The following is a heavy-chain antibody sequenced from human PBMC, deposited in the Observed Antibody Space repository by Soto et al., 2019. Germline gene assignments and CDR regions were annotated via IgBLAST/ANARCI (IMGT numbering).Heavy chain of an antibody. V-gene: IGHV4-34*01. J-gene: IGHJ4*02. D-gene: IGHD6-6*01. Sequence: QVQLQQWGAGLLKPSETLSLTCAVYGGSFSGYYWSWIRQPPGKGLEWIGEINHSGSTNYNPSLKRRVTISVDTSKNQFSLKLSSVTAADTAVYYCAEQLAPYYFDYWGQGTLVTVSS. CDR3: AEQLAPYYFDY. CDR1: GGSFSGYY. CDR2: INHSGST.